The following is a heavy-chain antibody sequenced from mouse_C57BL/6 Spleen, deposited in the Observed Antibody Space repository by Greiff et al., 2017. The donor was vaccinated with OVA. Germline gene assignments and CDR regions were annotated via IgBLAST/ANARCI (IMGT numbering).Heavy chain of an antibody. CDR2: IRNKANGYTT. D-gene: IGHD1-1*01. V-gene: IGHV7-3*01. Sequence: EVQVVESGGGLVQPGGSLSLSCAASGFTFTDYYMSWVRQPPGKALEWLGFIRNKANGYTTEYSASVKGRFTISRDNSQSILYLQMNALRAEDSATYYCATGVATFHWYFDVWGTGTTVTVSS. CDR1: GFTFTDYY. CDR3: ATGVATFHWYFDV. J-gene: IGHJ1*03.